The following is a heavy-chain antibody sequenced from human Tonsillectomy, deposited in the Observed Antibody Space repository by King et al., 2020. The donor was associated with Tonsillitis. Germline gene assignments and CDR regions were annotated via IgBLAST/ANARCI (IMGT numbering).Heavy chain of an antibody. V-gene: IGHV4-34*01. Sequence: VQLQQWGAGLLKPSETLSLTCTVYGSSFSGFYWSWIRQPPGKGLEWIGEINHSGSTKYNASLKSRVIISVDTSKNQISLNLSSVTAADTAVYYCARGLYYYDSSGYCGYWGQGTLVTVSS. CDR2: INHSGST. CDR3: ARGLYYYDSSGYCGY. D-gene: IGHD3-22*01. J-gene: IGHJ4*02. CDR1: GSSFSGFY.